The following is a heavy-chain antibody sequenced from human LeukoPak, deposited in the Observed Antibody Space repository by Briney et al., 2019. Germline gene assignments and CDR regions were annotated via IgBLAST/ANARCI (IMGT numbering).Heavy chain of an antibody. V-gene: IGHV4-4*02. Sequence: SETLSLTCAVSGGSISSSNWWSWVRQPPGKGLEWIGEIYHSGSTNYNPSLKSRVTISVDKSKNQFSLKLSSATAADTAVYYCARRSVLDHYYDSSGYSYYFDYWGQGTLVTVSS. J-gene: IGHJ4*02. CDR2: IYHSGST. CDR3: ARRSVLDHYYDSSGYSYYFDY. D-gene: IGHD3-22*01. CDR1: GGSISSSNW.